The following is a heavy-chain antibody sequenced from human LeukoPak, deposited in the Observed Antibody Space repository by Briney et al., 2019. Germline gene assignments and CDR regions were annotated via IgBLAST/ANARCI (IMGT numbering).Heavy chain of an antibody. J-gene: IGHJ3*02. CDR2: INPNSGGT. Sequence: ASVKVSCKASGYTFTGYYMHWVRQAPGQELEWMGWINPNSGGTNYAQKFQGRVTMTRDTSISTAYMELSRLRSDDTAVYYCARMLYCGGDCYSTRGAFDIWGQGTMVTVSS. V-gene: IGHV1-2*02. CDR1: GYTFTGYY. CDR3: ARMLYCGGDCYSTRGAFDI. D-gene: IGHD2-21*02.